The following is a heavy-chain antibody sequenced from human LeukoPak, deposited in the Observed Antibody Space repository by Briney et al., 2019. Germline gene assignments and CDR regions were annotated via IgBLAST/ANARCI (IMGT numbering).Heavy chain of an antibody. D-gene: IGHD2-15*01. CDR1: GFTVSSNY. J-gene: IGHJ4*02. CDR2: ISVGGGDT. Sequence: GGSLRLSCAASGFTVSSNYMSWVRQAPGKGLEWVSSISVGGGDTFTADSVKGRFTISRDNSKNTLYLQMNSLRTEDTAVYYCARDLSTYYCIDYWGQGTLVTVSS. V-gene: IGHV3-53*05. CDR3: ARDLSTYYCIDY.